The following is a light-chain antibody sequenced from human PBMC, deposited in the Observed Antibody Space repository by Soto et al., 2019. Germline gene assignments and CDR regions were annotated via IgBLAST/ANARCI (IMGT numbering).Light chain of an antibody. CDR1: QSVSSN. Sequence: EIVMTQSPATLSVSPGERTTLSCRASQSVSSNLAWYQQKPAQAPRLLIYGASTRAAGIPARFSGSGSGTEFTLTISSLQSEDFAVYDWQQYNNWPYTFGQGTKLEIK. CDR2: GAS. J-gene: IGKJ2*01. CDR3: QQYNNWPYT. V-gene: IGKV3-15*01.